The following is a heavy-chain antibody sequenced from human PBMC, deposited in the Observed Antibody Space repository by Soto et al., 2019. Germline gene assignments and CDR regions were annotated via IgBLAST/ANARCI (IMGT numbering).Heavy chain of an antibody. D-gene: IGHD3-10*01. V-gene: IGHV4-61*01. J-gene: IGHJ6*02. CDR3: ARGVGFGYYYFHMDL. CDR2: IYYSGSA. Sequence: PSETLSLTCTVSGDTVTSVSVYWSCIRQPPGKGLEWFGYIYYSGSADYNPSLGSRVTISIDTSKNQFSLKLTSVTAADTGVYYCARGVGFGYYYFHMDLWGQGTTVTVSS. CDR1: GDTVTSVSVY.